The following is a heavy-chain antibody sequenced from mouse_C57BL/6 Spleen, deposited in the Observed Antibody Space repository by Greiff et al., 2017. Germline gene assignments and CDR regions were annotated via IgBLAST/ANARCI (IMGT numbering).Heavy chain of an antibody. V-gene: IGHV1-53*01. D-gene: IGHD2-12*01. J-gene: IGHJ1*03. CDR3: ARRGIRQEIYWYFDV. CDR2: INPSNGGT. Sequence: VQLQQPGTELVKPGASVKLSCKASGYTFTSYWMHWVKQRPGQGLEWIGNINPSNGGTNYNEKFKSKATLTVDKSSSTAYLQLSSLTSEDSAVYYCARRGIRQEIYWYFDVWGTVTTVTVSS. CDR1: GYTFTSYW.